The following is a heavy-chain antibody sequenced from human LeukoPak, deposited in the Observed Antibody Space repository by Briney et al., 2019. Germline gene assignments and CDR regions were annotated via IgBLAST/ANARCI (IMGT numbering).Heavy chain of an antibody. D-gene: IGHD6-13*01. Sequence: ASVKVSFKASGYTFTSYYIHWVRQAPGQGLEWMGIINPRFGSSRYAQKFQGRVTMTRDTSTSTVYMELSSLRSEDTAVYYCAREATSRLVPASAGKDFDYWGQGTLVTVSS. CDR2: INPRFGSS. CDR3: AREATSRLVPASAGKDFDY. J-gene: IGHJ4*02. V-gene: IGHV1-46*01. CDR1: GYTFTSYY.